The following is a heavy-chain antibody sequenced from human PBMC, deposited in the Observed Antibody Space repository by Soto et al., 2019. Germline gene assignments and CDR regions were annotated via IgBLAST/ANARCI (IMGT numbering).Heavy chain of an antibody. V-gene: IGHV4-59*01. Sequence: PSETLSLTCSVSGGSISGYDWSGIRQPPGKGLEWIGYMYNTGSTVYNPSFKSRVTISVDTSKNQFSLKLNSVTAADTAVYYCARDLWGYCGTDCYPLDVWGQGTTVTVS. CDR1: GGSISGYD. CDR3: ARDLWGYCGTDCYPLDV. D-gene: IGHD2-21*02. CDR2: MYNTGST. J-gene: IGHJ6*02.